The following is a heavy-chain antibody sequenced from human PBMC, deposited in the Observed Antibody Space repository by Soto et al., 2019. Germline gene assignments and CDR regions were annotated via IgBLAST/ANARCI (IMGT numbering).Heavy chain of an antibody. J-gene: IGHJ6*02. Sequence: SETLSLTCTVSGGSISSSSYYWGWIRQPPGKGLEWIGSIYYSGSTYYNPSLKSRVTISVDTSKNQFSLKLSSVTAADTAVYYCARDGTYCGGDCYTYYYYGMDVWGQGTTVTSP. CDR1: GGSISSSSYY. D-gene: IGHD2-21*02. CDR3: ARDGTYCGGDCYTYYYYGMDV. CDR2: IYYSGST. V-gene: IGHV4-39*02.